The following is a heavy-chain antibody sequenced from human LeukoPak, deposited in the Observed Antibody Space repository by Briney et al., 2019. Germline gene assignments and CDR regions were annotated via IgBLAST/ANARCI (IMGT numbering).Heavy chain of an antibody. D-gene: IGHD5-12*01. CDR3: ARGYRAGGGYEQPFDY. CDR1: GYTFTDYY. Sequence: ASVKVSCKVSGYTFTDYYMHWVQQAPGKGLEWMGLVDPEDGETIYAEKFQGRVTITADTSTDTAYMELSSLRSEDTAVYYCARGYRAGGGYEQPFDYWGQGTLVTVSS. CDR2: VDPEDGET. V-gene: IGHV1-69-2*01. J-gene: IGHJ4*02.